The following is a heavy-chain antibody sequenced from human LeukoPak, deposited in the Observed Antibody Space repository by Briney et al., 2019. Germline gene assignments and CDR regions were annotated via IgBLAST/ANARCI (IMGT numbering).Heavy chain of an antibody. J-gene: IGHJ5*02. Sequence: QAGGSLRLSCAASGFTFSDYWMHWVRQAPGKGLVWVSRINGDGSTTSYADSVKGRFTISRDNAKNTLYLKMNSLRAEDTAVYYCARAEYAAYSWFDPWGQGTLVTVSS. V-gene: IGHV3-74*01. CDR3: ARAEYAAYSWFDP. CDR1: GFTFSDYW. CDR2: INGDGSTT. D-gene: IGHD2-8*01.